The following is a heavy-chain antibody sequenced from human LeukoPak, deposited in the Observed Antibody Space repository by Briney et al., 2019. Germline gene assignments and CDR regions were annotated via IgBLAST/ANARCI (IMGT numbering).Heavy chain of an antibody. CDR3: ARCATFGGVINYFDY. V-gene: IGHV4-61*02. Sequence: PSQTLSLTCTVSGGSISSGSYYWSWIRQPAGKGLEWIGRIYTSGSTNYNPSLKSRVTISVDTSKNQFSLRLSSVTAADTVVYYCARCATFGGVINYFDYWGQGTLVTVSS. CDR2: IYTSGST. J-gene: IGHJ4*02. D-gene: IGHD3-16*02. CDR1: GGSISSGSYY.